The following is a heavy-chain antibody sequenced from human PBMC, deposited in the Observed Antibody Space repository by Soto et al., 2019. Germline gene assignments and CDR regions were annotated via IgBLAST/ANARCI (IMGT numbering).Heavy chain of an antibody. D-gene: IGHD1-26*01. V-gene: IGHV1-18*01. CDR3: AGESQTWGLHKYFDL. CDR1: GYSFTNYI. CDR2: ISPYNGNT. Sequence: QVQLVKSGADVKKPGASVKVSCKASGYSFTNYIITWVLQAPGQGLEWMGWISPYNGNTDYAQNLLGRVTMTTETSTSTVYMELRGLRSDETAVYYCAGESQTWGLHKYFDLGGRGTLVTVSS. J-gene: IGHJ2*01.